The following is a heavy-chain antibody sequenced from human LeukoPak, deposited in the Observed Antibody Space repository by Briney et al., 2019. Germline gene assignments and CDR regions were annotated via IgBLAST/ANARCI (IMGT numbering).Heavy chain of an antibody. D-gene: IGHD6-19*01. V-gene: IGHV4-39*07. CDR3: ARDREYSSGLYYFDY. Sequence: SETLSLTCTVSGGSINNNYYWGWIRQPPGKGLEWIGTISYSGSTFYNPSLKSRVTISLDTSKKQFSLKLSSVTAADTAVYYCARDREYSSGLYYFDYWGQGTLVTVSS. J-gene: IGHJ4*02. CDR2: ISYSGST. CDR1: GGSINNNYY.